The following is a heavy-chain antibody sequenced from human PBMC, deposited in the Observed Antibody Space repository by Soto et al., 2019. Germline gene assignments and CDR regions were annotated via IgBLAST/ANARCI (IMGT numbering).Heavy chain of an antibody. Sequence: QVQLVQSGAEVKKPESSVKVSCKAPGGTFSTYAISWVRQAPGQGLEWMGGIIPMFGTANYAQRFQDRVTITPAESTNTVYMELSSLRSEDTAVYCCASGIQLWLRRIDNGYSGWGQGTLVTVSS. J-gene: IGHJ4*02. CDR2: IIPMFGTA. CDR3: ASGIQLWLRRIDNGYSG. V-gene: IGHV1-69*05. CDR1: GGTFSTYA. D-gene: IGHD5-18*01.